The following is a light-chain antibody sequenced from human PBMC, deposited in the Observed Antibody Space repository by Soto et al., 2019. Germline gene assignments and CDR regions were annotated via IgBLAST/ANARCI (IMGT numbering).Light chain of an antibody. CDR3: QQRSNSFT. CDR1: QSVSSS. Sequence: EIVLTQSPATLSLSPGERATLSCRASQSVSSSLAWYQQKPGQAPRLLIYDASNRATGIPARFSGSGSGTDSTLTSSSLAPEDFAAYYCQQRSNSFTFGPGTKVDIK. CDR2: DAS. V-gene: IGKV3-11*01. J-gene: IGKJ3*01.